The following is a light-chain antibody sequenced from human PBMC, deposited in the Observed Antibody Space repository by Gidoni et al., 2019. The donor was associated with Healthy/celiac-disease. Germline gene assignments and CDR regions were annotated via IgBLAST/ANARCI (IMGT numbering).Light chain of an antibody. CDR1: KLGDKY. CDR2: QDS. V-gene: IGLV3-1*01. CDR3: QAWDNSSYV. J-gene: IGLJ1*01. Sequence: SYELTQPPSVSVSPGQTASITCSGDKLGDKYACWYQQKPGQSPVLVIYQDSKRPSGIPERFSGSNSGNTATLTISGTQAMDEADYYCQAWDNSSYVVGTGTKVTVL.